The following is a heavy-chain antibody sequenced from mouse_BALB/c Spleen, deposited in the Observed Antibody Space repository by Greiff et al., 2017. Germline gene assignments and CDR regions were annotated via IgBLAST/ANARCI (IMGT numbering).Heavy chain of an antibody. V-gene: IGHV1-80*01. CDR1: GYAFSSYW. Sequence: VQLQQSGAELVRPGSSVKISCKASGYAFSSYWMNWVKQRPGQGLEWIGQIYPGDGDTNYNGKFKGKATLTADKSSSTAYMQLSSLTSEDSAVYFCARWGLGGSSYWGQGTLVTVSA. J-gene: IGHJ3*01. D-gene: IGHD3-3*01. CDR3: ARWGLGGSSY. CDR2: IYPGDGDT.